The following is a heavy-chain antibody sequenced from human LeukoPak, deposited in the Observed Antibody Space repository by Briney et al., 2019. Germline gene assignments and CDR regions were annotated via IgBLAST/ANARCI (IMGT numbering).Heavy chain of an antibody. CDR1: GCIFTSYG. V-gene: IGHV1-18*01. J-gene: IGHJ6*02. D-gene: IGHD1-26*01. CDR2: ISGYNGNT. Sequence: GASVTVSCKASGCIFTSYGISWVRQAPGQGLQWMGWISGYNGNTNYAQKLQGRVTMTTDTSTSTAYMELRSLRSDDTAVYYCARPPSGSHPYYYGMDVWGQGTTVTVSS. CDR3: ARPPSGSHPYYYGMDV.